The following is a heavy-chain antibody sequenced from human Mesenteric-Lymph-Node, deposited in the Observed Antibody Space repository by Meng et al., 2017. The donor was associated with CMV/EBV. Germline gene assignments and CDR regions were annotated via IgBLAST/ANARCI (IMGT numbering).Heavy chain of an antibody. CDR1: LFTLTNYW. V-gene: IGHV3-74*01. D-gene: IGHD3-16*01. CDR2: IISDGSTP. CDR3: VREIRRGIYPYYYYAMDI. Sequence: SCAASLFTLTNYWMNWVRQAPGKGLVWISRIISDGSTPYYADSVKGRFTISRDNAKNMLYLQMNSLRVEDTAVYYCVREIRRGIYPYYYYAMDIWGQGTTVTVSS. J-gene: IGHJ6*02.